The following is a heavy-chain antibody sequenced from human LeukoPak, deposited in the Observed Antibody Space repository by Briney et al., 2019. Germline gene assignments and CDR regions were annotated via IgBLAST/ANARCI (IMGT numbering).Heavy chain of an antibody. J-gene: IGHJ4*02. CDR3: ARGSSWYEDYFDY. CDR2: ISTSGST. D-gene: IGHD6-13*01. Sequence: PSETLSLTCTVSGGSISTYYWTWIRQPAGRGLEWIGRISTSGSTNYNPSLKSRVAMSVDTSKNQFSLKLSSVTAADTAVYYCARGSSWYEDYFDYWGQGTLVTVSS. CDR1: GGSISTYY. V-gene: IGHV4-4*07.